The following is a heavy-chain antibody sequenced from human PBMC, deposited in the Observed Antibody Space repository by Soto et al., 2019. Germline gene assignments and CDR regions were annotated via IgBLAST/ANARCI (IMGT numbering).Heavy chain of an antibody. D-gene: IGHD4-4*01. J-gene: IGHJ4*02. Sequence: SETLSLTCTVSGDSMSSYYWSWIRQPPGKGLEWIGYIYYSGSTTYNPSLRSRVTMAVDTSKNQFSLRLSSVTAADTAVYYCARAKSNYQTFDHWGQGSQVTVSS. CDR3: ARAKSNYQTFDH. V-gene: IGHV4-59*01. CDR2: IYYSGST. CDR1: GDSMSSYY.